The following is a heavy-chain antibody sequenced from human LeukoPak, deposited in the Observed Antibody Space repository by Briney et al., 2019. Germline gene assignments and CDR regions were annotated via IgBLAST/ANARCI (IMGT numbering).Heavy chain of an antibody. CDR1: GGSFSGYY. J-gene: IGHJ4*02. Sequence: SETLSLTCAVYGGSFSGYYWSWIRQPPGKGLEWIGEINHSGSTNYNPSLKSRVTISVGTSKNQFSLKLSSVTAADTAVYYCARIPTYYDFWSGPFGWGQGTLVTVSS. CDR2: INHSGST. D-gene: IGHD3-3*01. CDR3: ARIPTYYDFWSGPFG. V-gene: IGHV4-34*01.